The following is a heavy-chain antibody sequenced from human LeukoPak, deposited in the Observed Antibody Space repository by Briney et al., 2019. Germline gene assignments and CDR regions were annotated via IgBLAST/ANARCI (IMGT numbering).Heavy chain of an antibody. CDR2: ISTNGGST. Sequence: GGSLRLSCSASGFTISSYAMHWVRQAPGKGLEYVSGISTNGGSTYYADSVKGRFTLSRDNSKNTLYLQMTSLRAEDTAVYYCVKHFDYWGQGTLVTVSS. V-gene: IGHV3-64D*06. CDR3: VKHFDY. J-gene: IGHJ4*02. CDR1: GFTISSYA.